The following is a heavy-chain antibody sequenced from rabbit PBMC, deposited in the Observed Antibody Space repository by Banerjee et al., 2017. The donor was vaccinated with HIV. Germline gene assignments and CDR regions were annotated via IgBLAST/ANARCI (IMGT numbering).Heavy chain of an antibody. J-gene: IGHJ4*01. D-gene: IGHD8-1*01. CDR3: ARRNTGSGYYADL. CDR1: GFSFSSTYC. CDR2: IGAGSSGSA. V-gene: IGHV1S45*01. Sequence: QEQLKESGGDLVKPGASLTLTCTASGFSFSSTYCMCWVRQAPGKGLEWIGCIGAGSSGSAYYANWAKGRFTISKTSSTTVTLQMTSLTAADTATYFCARRNTGSGYYADLWGQGTLVTVS.